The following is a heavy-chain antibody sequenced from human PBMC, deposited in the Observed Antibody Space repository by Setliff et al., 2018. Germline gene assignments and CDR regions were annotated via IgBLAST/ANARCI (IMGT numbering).Heavy chain of an antibody. Sequence: SETLSLTCAVYGGSFSGYYWSWIRQPPGKGLEWIGSIYYSGSTYYNPSLKSRVTISVDTSRNQVSLKLSSVTAADTAVYYCARDRQYCSSTSCYTSYFYYYAMDIWGQGTTVTVSS. J-gene: IGHJ6*02. CDR3: ARDRQYCSSTSCYTSYFYYYAMDI. CDR1: GGSFSGYY. D-gene: IGHD2-2*02. V-gene: IGHV4-34*01. CDR2: IYYSGST.